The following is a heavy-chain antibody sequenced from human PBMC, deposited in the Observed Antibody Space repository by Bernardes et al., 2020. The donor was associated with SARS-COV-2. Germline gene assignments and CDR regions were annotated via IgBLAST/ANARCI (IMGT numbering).Heavy chain of an antibody. CDR1: GYTFTSYG. D-gene: IGHD2-2*01. CDR2: ISAYNRNT. CDR3: ARDAEVVPAEIPEPDV. J-gene: IGHJ6*02. Sequence: ASMKVSCKASGYTFTSYGINWVRQAPGQGLEWMGWISAYNRNTNYAQKFHDRVTMTTDTSTTTAYMELRSLRSDDTAMYYCARDAEVVPAEIPEPDVWGQGTTVTVSS. V-gene: IGHV1-18*01.